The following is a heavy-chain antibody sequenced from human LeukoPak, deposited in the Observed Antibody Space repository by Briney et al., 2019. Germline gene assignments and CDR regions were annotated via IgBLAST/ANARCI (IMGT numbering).Heavy chain of an antibody. J-gene: IGHJ4*02. CDR2: ISGSGGST. CDR3: ARDIGSGPPGWGYYFDY. Sequence: PGGSLRLSCAASGFTFSSYAMSWVRQAPGKGLEWVSAISGSGGSTYYADSVKGRFTISRDNSKNTLYLQMNSLRAEDTAVYYCARDIGSGPPGWGYYFDYWGQGTLVTVSS. D-gene: IGHD3-10*01. V-gene: IGHV3-23*01. CDR1: GFTFSSYA.